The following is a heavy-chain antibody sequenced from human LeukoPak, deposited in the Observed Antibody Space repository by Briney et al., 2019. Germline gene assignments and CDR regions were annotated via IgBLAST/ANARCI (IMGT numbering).Heavy chain of an antibody. Sequence: GASMKVSCKASGYTFTSYGISWVRQAPGQGLEWMGWISAYNGNTNYAQKLQGRVTMTTDTSTSTAYMELRSLRPDDTAVYYCARSPGYCSSTSCYVLTDWGQGTLVTVSS. CDR3: ARSPGYCSSTSCYVLTD. V-gene: IGHV1-18*01. J-gene: IGHJ4*02. CDR2: ISAYNGNT. CDR1: GYTFTSYG. D-gene: IGHD2-2*01.